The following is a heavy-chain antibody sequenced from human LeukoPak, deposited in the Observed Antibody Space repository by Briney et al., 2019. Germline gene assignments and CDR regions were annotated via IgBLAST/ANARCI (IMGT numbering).Heavy chain of an antibody. CDR1: GFTFSSYS. CDR3: ARDPPTVVTYYYYGMDV. D-gene: IGHD4-23*01. CDR2: ISSSSSTI. J-gene: IGHJ6*02. Sequence: GGSLRLSCAASGFTFSSYSMNWVRQAPGKGLEWVSYISSSSSTIYYADSVKGRFTISRDSAKNSLYLQMNSLRDEDTAVYYCARDPPTVVTYYYYGMDVWGQGTTVTVSS. V-gene: IGHV3-48*02.